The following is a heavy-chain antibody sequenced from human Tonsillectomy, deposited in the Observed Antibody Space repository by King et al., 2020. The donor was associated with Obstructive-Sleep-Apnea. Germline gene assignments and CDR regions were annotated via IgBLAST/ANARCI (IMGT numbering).Heavy chain of an antibody. V-gene: IGHV3-9*01. D-gene: IGHD3-10*02. Sequence: VQLVESGGGLVQPGRSLRLSCATAGITFYTSAMHSVRQAPGTGLEWGSGISLSRGKVGYAGSVKGRFIISKDDTKNSLFLQMNGLRTEDTALYFCTIDMFYWGQGTLVTVSS. J-gene: IGHJ4*02. CDR2: ISLSRGKV. CDR3: TIDMFY. CDR1: GITFYTSA.